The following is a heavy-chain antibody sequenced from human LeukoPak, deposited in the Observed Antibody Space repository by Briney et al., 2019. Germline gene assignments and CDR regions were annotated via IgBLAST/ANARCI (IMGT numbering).Heavy chain of an antibody. CDR2: IYYSGST. CDR3: ARDRLVVPAVNYYYGMDV. D-gene: IGHD2-2*01. J-gene: IGHJ6*04. CDR1: GGSISSGGYY. Sequence: SQTLSLTCTVSGGSISSGGYYWSWIRQHPGKGLEWIGYIYYSGSTYYNPSLKSRVTISVDTSKHQFSLKLSSVTAADTAVYYCARDRLVVPAVNYYYGMDVWGKGTTVTVSS. V-gene: IGHV4-31*03.